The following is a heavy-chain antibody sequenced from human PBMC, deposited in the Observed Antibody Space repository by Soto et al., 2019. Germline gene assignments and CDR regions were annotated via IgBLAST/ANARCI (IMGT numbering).Heavy chain of an antibody. V-gene: IGHV1-18*01. D-gene: IGHD3-22*01. CDR2: ISAYNGNT. J-gene: IGHJ4*02. Sequence: GASVKVSCKASGGTFSSYAISWVRQAPGQGLEWMGWISAYNGNTNYAQKLQGRVTMTTDTSTSTAYIELSSLRSEDTAVYYCATTPATEYYYDSSGYYYYFDYWGQGTLVTVSS. CDR1: GGTFSSYA. CDR3: ATTPATEYYYDSSGYYYYFDY.